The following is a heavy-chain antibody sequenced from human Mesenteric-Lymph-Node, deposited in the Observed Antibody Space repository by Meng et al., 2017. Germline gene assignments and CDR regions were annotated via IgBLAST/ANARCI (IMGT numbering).Heavy chain of an antibody. CDR3: AKDFDYYHSGNPTYYGMDV. Sequence: GESLKISCAASGFTFSSYGMHWVRQAPGKGLEWVAVIWYDGSNKYYADSVKGRFTISRDKSKNTLYLQMNSLRAEDTAVYYCAKDFDYYHSGNPTYYGMDVWGQGTTVTVSS. D-gene: IGHD3-10*01. CDR2: IWYDGSNK. CDR1: GFTFSSYG. J-gene: IGHJ6*02. V-gene: IGHV3-33*03.